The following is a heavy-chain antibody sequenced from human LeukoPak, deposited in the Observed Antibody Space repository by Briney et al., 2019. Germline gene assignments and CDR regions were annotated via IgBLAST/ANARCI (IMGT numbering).Heavy chain of an antibody. D-gene: IGHD2-15*01. CDR3: ARGADGVSSNSRGWFDP. Sequence: GGSLRLSCAASRFTFTNYSMNWVRQAPGKGLEWVSSISTSSSYIYYADSVKGRFTISRDNARNSLYLQMNTLRAEDTAVYSCARGADGVSSNSRGWFDPWGQGTLVTVSS. CDR1: RFTFTNYS. J-gene: IGHJ5*02. CDR2: ISTSSSYI. V-gene: IGHV3-21*01.